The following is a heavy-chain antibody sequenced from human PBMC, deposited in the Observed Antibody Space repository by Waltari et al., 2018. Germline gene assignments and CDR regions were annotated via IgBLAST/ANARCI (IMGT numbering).Heavy chain of an antibody. D-gene: IGHD2-21*01. V-gene: IGHV2-5*08. J-gene: IGHJ3*02. CDR1: GGSISSYYW. CDR2: IYWNDDK. CDR3: AHDSNSGWDAFDI. Sequence: QESGPGLVKPSETLSLTCTVSGGSISSYYWSWIRQPPGKALEWLALIYWNDDKRYSPSLKSRLTITKDTSKNQVVLTMTNMDPVDTATYYCAHDSNSGWDAFDIWGQGTMVTVSS.